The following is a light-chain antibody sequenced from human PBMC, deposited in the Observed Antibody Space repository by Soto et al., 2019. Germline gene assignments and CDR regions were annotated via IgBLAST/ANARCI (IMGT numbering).Light chain of an antibody. Sequence: EIVLTQSPGTLRLSPGEGATLSCRASHSVSSSYLTWYQQRPGQPPRLLIYRASRMATGIPDRFSASGSGTDFTLTISRLEPEDFAVYYCQQYGSSPPYTFGQGTKLEIK. CDR3: QQYGSSPPYT. V-gene: IGKV3-20*01. CDR2: RAS. J-gene: IGKJ2*01. CDR1: HSVSSSY.